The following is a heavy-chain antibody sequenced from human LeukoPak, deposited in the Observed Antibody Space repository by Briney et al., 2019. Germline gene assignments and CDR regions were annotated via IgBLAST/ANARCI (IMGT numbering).Heavy chain of an antibody. V-gene: IGHV4-34*01. CDR2: INHSGST. CDR1: GGSFSGYY. CDR3: ARTTVTKFDAFDY. D-gene: IGHD4-17*01. Sequence: PSETLSLTCAVYGGSFSGYYWSWIRQPPGKGLEWIGEINHSGSTNYNPSLKSRVTISVDTSKNQFSPKLSSVTAADTAVYYCARTTVTKFDAFDYWGQGTLVTVSS. J-gene: IGHJ4*02.